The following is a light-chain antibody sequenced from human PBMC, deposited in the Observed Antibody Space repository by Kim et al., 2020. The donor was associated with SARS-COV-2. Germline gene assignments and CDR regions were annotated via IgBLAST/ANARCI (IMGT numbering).Light chain of an antibody. CDR3: AAWDDSLSGRL. CDR2: NNN. Sequence: QRVTISCSGSSSNIGSYYVYWYQHLPGTAPKLLIYNNNQRPSGVPDRFSGSKSGTSASLAISGLRSEDEADYYCAAWDDSLSGRLFGGGTKVTVL. CDR1: SSNIGSYY. J-gene: IGLJ2*01. V-gene: IGLV1-47*01.